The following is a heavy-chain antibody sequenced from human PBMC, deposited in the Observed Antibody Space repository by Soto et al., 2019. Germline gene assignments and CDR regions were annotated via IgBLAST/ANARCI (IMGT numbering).Heavy chain of an antibody. V-gene: IGHV4-30-4*01. Sequence: SETLSLTCTVSGGSISSGDYYWSWIRQPPGKGLERIGYIYYSGSTYYNPSLKSRVTISVDTSKNQFSLKLSSVTAADTAVYYCATGRYRIRGPAATNWFDPWGQGTLVTVSS. CDR3: ATGRYRIRGPAATNWFDP. CDR2: IYYSGST. CDR1: GGSISSGDYY. D-gene: IGHD2-15*01. J-gene: IGHJ5*02.